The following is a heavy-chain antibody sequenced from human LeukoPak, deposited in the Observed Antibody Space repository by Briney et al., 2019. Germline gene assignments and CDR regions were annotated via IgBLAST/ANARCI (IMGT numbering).Heavy chain of an antibody. CDR3: ARSRGRNTAMVTFFDY. V-gene: IGHV4-59*08. D-gene: IGHD5-18*01. CDR2: IYYSGST. J-gene: IGHJ4*02. Sequence: SQTLSLTCAVSGGSISSYYWSWIRQPPGKGLEWIGYIYYSGSTNYNPSLKSRVTISVDTSKNQFSLKLSSVTAADTAVYYCARSRGRNTAMVTFFDYWGQGTLVTVSS. CDR1: GGSISSYY.